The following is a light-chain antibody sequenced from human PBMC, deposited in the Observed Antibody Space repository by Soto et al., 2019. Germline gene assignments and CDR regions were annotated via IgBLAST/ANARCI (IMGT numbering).Light chain of an antibody. CDR3: QQYNNWPPRGALT. Sequence: EILMTQSPATLSVSPGERATLSCRASQSISNNLAWYQQKPGQAPRLLIYGASSRATGIPARFSGSGSGTEFTLTISSLQSEDFAIYYCQQYNNWPPRGALTFGGRTKVEIK. CDR1: QSISNN. J-gene: IGKJ4*01. CDR2: GAS. V-gene: IGKV3-15*01.